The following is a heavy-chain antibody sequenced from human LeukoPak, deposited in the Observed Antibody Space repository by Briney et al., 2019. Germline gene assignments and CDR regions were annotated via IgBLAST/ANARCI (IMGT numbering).Heavy chain of an antibody. CDR2: ISSSGSNK. D-gene: IGHD3-10*01. Sequence: GGSLRLSCAASGFTLSSYEMNWVRQAPGKGLEWVSYISSSGSNKYYADSVKGRFTISRDNANNSLYLHMNSLRADDTAVYYCARPGRSVTQGYWGEGTLVTVSS. V-gene: IGHV3-48*03. CDR3: ARPGRSVTQGY. J-gene: IGHJ4*02. CDR1: GFTLSSYE.